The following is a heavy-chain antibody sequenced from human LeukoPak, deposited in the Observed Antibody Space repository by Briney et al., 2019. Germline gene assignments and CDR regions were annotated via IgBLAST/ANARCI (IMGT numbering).Heavy chain of an antibody. CDR1: GLTFSSYS. CDR3: ARDQRVTGRPDIDY. CDR2: ISSSSSYI. V-gene: IGHV3-21*01. J-gene: IGHJ4*02. D-gene: IGHD6-6*01. Sequence: GGSLRLSCAASGLTFSSYSMNWVRQAPGKGLEWVSSISSSSSYIYYADSVKGRFTISRDNARNSLYLQMNSLRAGGTAVYYCARDQRVTGRPDIDYWGQGTLVIVSS.